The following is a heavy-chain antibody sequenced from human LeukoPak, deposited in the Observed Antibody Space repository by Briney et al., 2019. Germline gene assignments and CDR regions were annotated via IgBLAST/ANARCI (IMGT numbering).Heavy chain of an antibody. CDR1: GFTLSRYS. V-gene: IGHV3-21*04. CDR2: VSSSSSYI. D-gene: IGHD1-26*01. Sequence: GGSLRLSCAASGFTLSRYSMNWVRQAPGKGLEWVSSVSSSSSYIYYADSVKGRFTISRDNAKNSLYLQMSSLRAEDTAVYYCARDVFGWEHPFDMWGKGTAVPVSS. CDR3: ARDVFGWEHPFDM. J-gene: IGHJ4*02.